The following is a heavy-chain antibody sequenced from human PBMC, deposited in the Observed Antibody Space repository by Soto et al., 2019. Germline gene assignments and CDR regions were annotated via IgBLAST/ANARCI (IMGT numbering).Heavy chain of an antibody. CDR1: GGSFSGYY. J-gene: IGHJ6*02. CDR2: INHSGST. CDR3: ARGLRTRYYYYYGMDV. V-gene: IGHV4-34*01. Sequence: SETLCLTCAVYGGSFSGYYWSWIRQPPGKGLEWIGEINHSGSTNYNPSLKSRVTISVDTSKNQFSLKLSSVTAADTVVYYCARGLRTRYYYYYGMDVWGQGTTVTVSS.